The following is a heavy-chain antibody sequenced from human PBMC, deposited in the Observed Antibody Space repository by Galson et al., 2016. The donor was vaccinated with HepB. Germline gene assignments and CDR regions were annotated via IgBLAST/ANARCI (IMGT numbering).Heavy chain of an antibody. J-gene: IGHJ4*02. CDR2: ISGRAGST. CDR3: AKHVSGYYVSAHFDY. V-gene: IGHV3-23*01. Sequence: SLRLSCAASEFTFSSYAMSWVRQAPGKGLERVSAISGRAGSTNYADSVKGRFTISRDNSKNTLYLQMNSLRAEDTAVYYCAKHVSGYYVSAHFDYWGQGTLVTVSS. CDR1: EFTFSSYA. D-gene: IGHD3-22*01.